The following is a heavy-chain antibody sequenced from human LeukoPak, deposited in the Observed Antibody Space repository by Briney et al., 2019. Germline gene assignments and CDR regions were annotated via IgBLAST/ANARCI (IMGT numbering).Heavy chain of an antibody. CDR1: GYSISSGYY. Sequence: PSETLSLTCTVSGYSISSGYYWGWIRQPPGKGLEWIGSIYHSGSTYYNPSLKSRVTISVDTSKNQFSLKVTSVTAADTALYFCARHGNGDRSYYGWFGPWGQGMLVTVSA. CDR3: ARHGNGDRSYYGWFGP. V-gene: IGHV4-38-2*02. CDR2: IYHSGST. J-gene: IGHJ5*02. D-gene: IGHD1-26*01.